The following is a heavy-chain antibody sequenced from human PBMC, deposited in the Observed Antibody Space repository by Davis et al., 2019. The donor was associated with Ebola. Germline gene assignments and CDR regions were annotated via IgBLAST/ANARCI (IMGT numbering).Heavy chain of an antibody. V-gene: IGHV3-23*01. CDR3: AKVSYDYVWGSASDYFDY. D-gene: IGHD3-16*01. Sequence: PGGSLRLSCAASGFTFSSYAMSWVRQAPGKGLEWVSAISGSGGSTYYADSVKGRFTISRDNSRNTLYLHMNSLRAEDTAVYYCAKVSYDYVWGSASDYFDYWGQGTLVTVSS. CDR1: GFTFSSYA. J-gene: IGHJ4*02. CDR2: ISGSGGST.